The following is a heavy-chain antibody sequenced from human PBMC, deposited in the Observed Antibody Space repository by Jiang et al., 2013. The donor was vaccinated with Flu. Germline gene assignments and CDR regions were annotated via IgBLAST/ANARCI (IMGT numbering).Heavy chain of an antibody. J-gene: IGHJ3*02. V-gene: IGHV2-5*02. CDR1: GFSLSTSGVA. Sequence: KPTQTLTLTCTFSGFSLSTSGVAVGWIRQPPGKALEWLALIYWDDDKRYSPSLKSRLTITKDTSKKPGGPYNDQHGPLSDTATYYCARSVAHTEDAFDI. CDR2: IYWDDDK. D-gene: IGHD4-17*01. CDR3: ARSVAHTEDAFDI.